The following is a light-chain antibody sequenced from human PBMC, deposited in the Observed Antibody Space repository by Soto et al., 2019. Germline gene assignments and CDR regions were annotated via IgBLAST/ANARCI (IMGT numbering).Light chain of an antibody. J-gene: IGKJ5*01. CDR1: QTISSGF. CDR3: QQRSNWPPIT. V-gene: IGKV3-11*01. CDR2: DAS. Sequence: EIVLTQSACILYWSPGDRATLSCWASQTISSGFLAWYQQKVGQAPRLLIYDASNRATGIPARFSGSGSGTDFTLTISSLEPEDFAVYYCQQRSNWPPITFGQGTRLEIK.